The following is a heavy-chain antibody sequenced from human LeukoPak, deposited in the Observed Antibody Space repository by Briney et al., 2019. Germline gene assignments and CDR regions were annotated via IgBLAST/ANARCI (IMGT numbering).Heavy chain of an antibody. V-gene: IGHV3-23*01. Sequence: GESLRLSCAASGFTFSSYAMSWVRQAPGKGLEWVSAISGSGGSTYYADSVKGRFTISRDNSKNTLYLQMNSLRAEHTAVYYCARGRSGSYPNPFDYWGQGTLVTVSS. CDR2: ISGSGGST. CDR3: ARGRSGSYPNPFDY. D-gene: IGHD1-26*01. J-gene: IGHJ4*02. CDR1: GFTFSSYA.